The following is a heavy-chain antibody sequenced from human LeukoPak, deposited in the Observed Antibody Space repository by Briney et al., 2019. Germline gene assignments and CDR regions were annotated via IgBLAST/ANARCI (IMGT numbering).Heavy chain of an antibody. CDR3: ATAHCSGGSCYSLYYYYMDV. CDR1: GYSISSGYY. D-gene: IGHD2-15*01. V-gene: IGHV4-38-2*02. Sequence: PSETLSLTCTVSGYSISSGYYWGWIRQPPGKGLEWIGSIYHSGSTYYNPSLKSRVTISVDTSKNQFSLKLSSVTAADTAVYYCATAHCSGGSCYSLYYYYMDVWGKGTTVTVSS. J-gene: IGHJ6*03. CDR2: IYHSGST.